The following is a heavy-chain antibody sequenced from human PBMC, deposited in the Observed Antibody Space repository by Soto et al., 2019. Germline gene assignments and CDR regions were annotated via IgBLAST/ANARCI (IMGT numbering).Heavy chain of an antibody. V-gene: IGHV3-30*18. J-gene: IGHJ4*02. CDR1: GFTFSSYG. D-gene: IGHD3-22*01. CDR3: AKDRDYYDSSGLPDY. CDR2: ISYDGSNK. Sequence: GGSLRLSCAASGFTFSSYGMHWVRQAPGKGLEWVAVISYDGSNKYYADSVKGRFTISRDNSKNTLYLQMNSLRAEDTAVYYCAKDRDYYDSSGLPDYWGQGTLVTVSS.